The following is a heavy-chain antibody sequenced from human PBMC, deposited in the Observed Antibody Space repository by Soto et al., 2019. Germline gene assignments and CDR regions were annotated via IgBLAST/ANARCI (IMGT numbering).Heavy chain of an antibody. CDR1: GGSIRSYY. J-gene: IGHJ5*02. V-gene: IGHV4-59*01. CDR3: TRAFYDSVGFGVDP. Sequence: PSETLSLTCTVSGGSIRSYYWSWIRQYPWKGLEWIGYISYSGSITYNSSLKSRVTFSADTSKNQFSLKLTSMTAADTAIYYCTRAFYDSVGFGVDPWGQGAQVTVSS. D-gene: IGHD3-9*01. CDR2: ISYSGSI.